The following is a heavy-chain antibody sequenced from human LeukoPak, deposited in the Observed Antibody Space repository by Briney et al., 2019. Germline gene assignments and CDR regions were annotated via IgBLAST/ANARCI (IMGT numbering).Heavy chain of an antibody. Sequence: GRSLRLSCAASGFTFSSYAMHWVRQAPGKGLEWVAVISYDGSNKYYADSVKGRFTISRDNSKNTPYLQMNSLRAEDTAVYYCARDLGGSYLFDYWGQGTLVTVSS. CDR2: ISYDGSNK. D-gene: IGHD1-26*01. J-gene: IGHJ4*02. CDR1: GFTFSSYA. CDR3: ARDLGGSYLFDY. V-gene: IGHV3-30*04.